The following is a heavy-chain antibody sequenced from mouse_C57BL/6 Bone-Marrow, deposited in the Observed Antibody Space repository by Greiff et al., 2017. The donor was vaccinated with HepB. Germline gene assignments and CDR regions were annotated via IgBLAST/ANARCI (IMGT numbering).Heavy chain of an antibody. J-gene: IGHJ2*01. D-gene: IGHD2-1*01. Sequence: QVQLQQSGPELVKPGASVKISCKASGYAFSSSWINWVKQRPGKGLEWIGRIYPGDGDTNYNGKFKGKATLTADKSSSTAYMQLSSLTSEDSAVYCCAVYGNYYYGCQGTTLTVSS. CDR1: GYAFSSSW. CDR3: AVYGNYYY. V-gene: IGHV1-82*01. CDR2: IYPGDGDT.